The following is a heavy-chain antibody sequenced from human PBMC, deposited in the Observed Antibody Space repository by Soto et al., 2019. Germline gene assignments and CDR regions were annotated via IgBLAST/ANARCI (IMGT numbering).Heavy chain of an antibody. Sequence: QVQLVESGGGVVQPGRSLRLSCAASGFTFSSYAMHWVRQAPGKGLEWVAVISYDGSDKYYADSVKGRFTISRDNSKNTRNLQMNSLRADETAVYYCAKALGELSPESYDYWGQGTLITVSS. CDR2: ISYDGSDK. V-gene: IGHV3-30*18. D-gene: IGHD3-16*02. CDR3: AKALGELSPESYDY. J-gene: IGHJ4*02. CDR1: GFTFSSYA.